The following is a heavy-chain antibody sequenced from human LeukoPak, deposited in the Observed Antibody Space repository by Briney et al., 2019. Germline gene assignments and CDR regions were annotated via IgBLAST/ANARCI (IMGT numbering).Heavy chain of an antibody. D-gene: IGHD6-25*01. CDR1: GFTFSNYG. V-gene: IGHV3-23*01. CDR2: ISDGGGNT. CDR3: ARDLSGAMDV. J-gene: IGHJ6*02. Sequence: GGSLRLSCAASGFTFSNYGMTWVRQAPGKGLEWVSTISDGGGNTYYADSVRGRFTISRDNSKSTLYLHMNSLRAEDTALYYCARDLSGAMDVWGQGTTVTVSS.